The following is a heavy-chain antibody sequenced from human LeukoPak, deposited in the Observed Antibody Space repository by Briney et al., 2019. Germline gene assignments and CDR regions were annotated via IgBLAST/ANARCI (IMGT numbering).Heavy chain of an antibody. CDR1: GFTFSSYS. J-gene: IGHJ4*02. CDR3: ARDALYYYDSSGYSDY. D-gene: IGHD3-22*01. V-gene: IGHV3-21*01. CDR2: ISSSSSYI. Sequence: GGSLRLSCAASGFTFSSYSMNWVRQAPGKGLEWVSSISSSSSYIYCADSVKGRFTISRDNAKNSLYLQMNSLRAEDTAVYCCARDALYYYDSSGYSDYWGQGTLVTVSS.